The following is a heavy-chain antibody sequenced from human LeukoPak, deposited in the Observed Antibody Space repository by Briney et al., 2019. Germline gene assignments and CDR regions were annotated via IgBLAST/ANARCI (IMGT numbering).Heavy chain of an antibody. D-gene: IGHD4-17*01. J-gene: IGHJ4*02. Sequence: GGSLRLSCAASGFTFSSYAMSWVRQGPGKGLEWVSAISGSGGSTYYADSVKGRFTISRDNSKNTLYLQMNSLRAEDTAVYYCAKDGGINGDFEGYFDYWGQGTLVTVSS. CDR3: AKDGGINGDFEGYFDY. V-gene: IGHV3-23*01. CDR2: ISGSGGST. CDR1: GFTFSSYA.